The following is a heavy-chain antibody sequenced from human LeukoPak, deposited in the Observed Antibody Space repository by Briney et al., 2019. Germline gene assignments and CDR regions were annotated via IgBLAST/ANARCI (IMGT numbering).Heavy chain of an antibody. CDR2: IKQDGNDK. V-gene: IGHV3-7*03. CDR3: ARGGSRVTTAGTMDV. D-gene: IGHD1-14*01. Sequence: PGRSLRLSCAASGFTFSSYAMNWVRQSPGKGLEWVANIKQDGNDKYYMDSVKGRFTISRDNANNLLYLEMNSLRAEDTAIYYCARGGSRVTTAGTMDVWGLGTTVTVFS. J-gene: IGHJ6*04. CDR1: GFTFSSYA.